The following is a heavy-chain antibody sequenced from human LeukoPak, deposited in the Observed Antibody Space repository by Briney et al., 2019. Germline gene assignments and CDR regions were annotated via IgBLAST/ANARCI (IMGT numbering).Heavy chain of an antibody. CDR3: AKDWGYYYDSSGYYADY. CDR1: GFTFSSYA. J-gene: IGHJ4*02. V-gene: IGHV3-23*01. CDR2: ISGSGDST. D-gene: IGHD3-22*01. Sequence: GGSLRLSCAASGFTFSSYAMSWVRQAPGKGLEWVSAISGSGDSTFYADSVKGRFTISRDNSKNTLYLQMNSLRAEDTAVYYCAKDWGYYYDSSGYYADYWGQGTLVTVSS.